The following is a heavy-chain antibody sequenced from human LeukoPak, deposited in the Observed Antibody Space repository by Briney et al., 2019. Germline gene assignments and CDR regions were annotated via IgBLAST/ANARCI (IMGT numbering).Heavy chain of an antibody. D-gene: IGHD4-17*01. Sequence: GGSLRLSCTASGLTFSNYATTWVRQAPGKGLEWVSSITGSGRGTYYADSVKDRFSVSRDNSQNTVFLHMNSLRADDTALHYCSKDPNGDYVGAFDMWGPGTMVTVSS. CDR3: SKDPNGDYVGAFDM. J-gene: IGHJ3*02. CDR2: ITGSGRGT. V-gene: IGHV3-23*01. CDR1: GLTFSNYA.